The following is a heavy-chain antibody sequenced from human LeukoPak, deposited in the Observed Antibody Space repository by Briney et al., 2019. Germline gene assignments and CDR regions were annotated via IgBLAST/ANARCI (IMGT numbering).Heavy chain of an antibody. Sequence: PGGSLRLSCKGSGYSFTSYWIGWVRQMPGKGLEWMGIIYPGDSDTRYTPSFQGQVTISADKSISTAYLQWSSLKASDTAMYYCARLRWELPNYYYYYCMDVWGQGTTVTVSS. D-gene: IGHD1-26*01. V-gene: IGHV5-51*01. CDR2: IYPGDSDT. CDR3: ARLRWELPNYYYYYCMDV. J-gene: IGHJ6*02. CDR1: GYSFTSYW.